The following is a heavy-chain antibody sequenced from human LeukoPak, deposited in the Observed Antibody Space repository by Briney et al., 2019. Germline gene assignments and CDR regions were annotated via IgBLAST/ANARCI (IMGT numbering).Heavy chain of an antibody. CDR2: ISGSGGST. D-gene: IGHD2-2*01. CDR3: ARDPVPAAARHFDY. Sequence: GGSLRLSCAAPGFTLCSYTMSWGRPAPGEGGGWGSAISGSGGSTYYPDSVKGRFTISRDNSKNTLYLQMNSLRAEDTGVYYCARDPVPAAARHFDYWGQGTLVTVSS. V-gene: IGHV3-23*01. J-gene: IGHJ4*01. CDR1: GFTLCSYT.